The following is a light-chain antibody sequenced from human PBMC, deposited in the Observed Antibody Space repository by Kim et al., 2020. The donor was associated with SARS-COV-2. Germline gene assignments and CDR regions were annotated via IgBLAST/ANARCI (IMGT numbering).Light chain of an antibody. J-gene: IGLJ7*01. CDR3: QAWDNSAGL. CDR2: RDD. V-gene: IGLV3-1*01. CDR1: KLKQKV. Sequence: SVSPGQTAKTTCSGDKLKQKVACCYQQKPGQSPVAVIYRDDNRPSGVPERFSGSKSGNTATLTISETQPMDEADYYCQAWDNSAGLFGGGTQLTVL.